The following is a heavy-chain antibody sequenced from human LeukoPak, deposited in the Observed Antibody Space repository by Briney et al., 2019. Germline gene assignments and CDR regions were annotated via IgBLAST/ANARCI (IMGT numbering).Heavy chain of an antibody. CDR1: GFTFNNYG. J-gene: IGHJ4*02. CDR3: ARDYYGSGSYYHLPWGFDY. V-gene: IGHV3-30*03. CDR2: MSYDGSNT. Sequence: HPGGSLRLSCVASGFTFNNYGMHWVRQAPGKGLEWVAVMSYDGSNTYHIDSVKGRFTISRDNAKSSLYLQMNSLRAEDTAVYYCARDYYGSGSYYHLPWGFDYWGQGTLVTVSS. D-gene: IGHD3-10*01.